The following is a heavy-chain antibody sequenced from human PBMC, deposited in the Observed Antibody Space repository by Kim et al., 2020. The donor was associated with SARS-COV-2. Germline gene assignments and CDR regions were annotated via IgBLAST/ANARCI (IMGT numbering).Heavy chain of an antibody. V-gene: IGHV5-51*01. CDR1: GYSFTSYW. Sequence: GESLKISCKGSGYSFTSYWIGWVRQMPGKGLEWMGIIYPGDSDTRYSPSFQGQVTISADKSISTAYLQWSSLKASDTAMYYCARQGIAVAGNDYGGNRYYYYGMDVWGQGTTVTVSS. D-gene: IGHD6-19*01. J-gene: IGHJ6*02. CDR3: ARQGIAVAGNDYGGNRYYYYGMDV. CDR2: IYPGDSDT.